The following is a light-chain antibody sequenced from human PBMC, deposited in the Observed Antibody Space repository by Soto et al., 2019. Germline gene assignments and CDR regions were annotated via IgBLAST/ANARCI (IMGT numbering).Light chain of an antibody. CDR2: QDS. J-gene: IGLJ1*01. V-gene: IGLV3-1*01. CDR1: KLGDQY. Sequence: SYELTQPPSVSVSPGQTASITCSGDKLGDQYACWYPQKPGQSPVLVIYQDSKRPSGIPERFSGSNSGNTATLTISGTQAMDEADYYCQAWDSSTAGVFGTGTKLTVL. CDR3: QAWDSSTAGV.